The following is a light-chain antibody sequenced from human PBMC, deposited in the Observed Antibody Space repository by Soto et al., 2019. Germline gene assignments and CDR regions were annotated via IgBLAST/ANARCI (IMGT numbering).Light chain of an antibody. CDR3: SSYTTRNTEV. V-gene: IGLV2-14*03. CDR2: DVT. J-gene: IGLJ1*01. Sequence: HYVLTQSASVSGSHGQSISISCIGTSSDVGAFNYVSWYQHHPGKAPQLIIYDVTSRPSGVSNRFSASKSGNTASLTISGLQAEDEADYYCSSYTTRNTEVFGTGT. CDR1: SSDVGAFNY.